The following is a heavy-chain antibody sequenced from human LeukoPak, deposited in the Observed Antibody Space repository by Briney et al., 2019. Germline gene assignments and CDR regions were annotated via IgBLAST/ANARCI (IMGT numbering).Heavy chain of an antibody. Sequence: SETLSLTCAVYGGSFSGYYWSWIRQPPGKGLEWIGEINHSGGTNYNPSLKSRVTISVDTSKNQFSLKLSSVTAADTAVYYCARVIEGSGSPAVDYWGQGTLVTVSS. CDR2: INHSGGT. CDR1: GGSFSGYY. CDR3: ARVIEGSGSPAVDY. J-gene: IGHJ4*02. V-gene: IGHV4-34*01. D-gene: IGHD3-10*01.